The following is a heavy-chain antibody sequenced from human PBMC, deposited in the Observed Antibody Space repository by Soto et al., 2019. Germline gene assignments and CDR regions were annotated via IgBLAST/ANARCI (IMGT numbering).Heavy chain of an antibody. CDR3: ARYSNGGNAADFDF. V-gene: IGHV1-18*01. CDR2: ISTNNGNT. J-gene: IGHJ4*02. D-gene: IGHD2-15*01. Sequence: ASVKVSCKASGYIFTTYGITWVRQAPGQGLEWMGSISTNNGNTDHARPSQDRITMTADTSTNTAYMEVRSLRSDDTAVYYCARYSNGGNAADFDFWGQGTPVTVPQ. CDR1: GYIFTTYG.